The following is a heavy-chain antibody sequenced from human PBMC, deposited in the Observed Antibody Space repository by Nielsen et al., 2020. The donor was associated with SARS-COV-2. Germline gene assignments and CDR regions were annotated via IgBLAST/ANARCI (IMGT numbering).Heavy chain of an antibody. D-gene: IGHD5-12*01. CDR3: ARGGYTIYDFDS. J-gene: IGHJ4*02. Sequence: SETLSLTCTVSGVSVSSGAYFWSWIRQPPGKRLEWIGYMFYIGTANYNPSLQSRVTISADTSKNQFSLRLSSVTAADTAIYYCARGGYTIYDFDSWGQGTLVTVSS. CDR2: MFYIGTA. V-gene: IGHV4-61*08. CDR1: GVSVSSGAYF.